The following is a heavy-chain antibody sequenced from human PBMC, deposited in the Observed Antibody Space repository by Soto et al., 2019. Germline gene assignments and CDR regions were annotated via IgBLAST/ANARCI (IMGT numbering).Heavy chain of an antibody. J-gene: IGHJ4*02. Sequence: QVQLVESGGGVVQPGRSLRLSCAASGFTFSDYGMHWVRQAPGKGLEWVALISYDGSNKYYADSVKGRFTIFRDNSKNTLYLQVNSLRAEDTAVYYCAKDTGASVSVAGTWGDYWGQGTLVTVSS. CDR2: ISYDGSNK. D-gene: IGHD6-19*01. CDR1: GFTFSDYG. V-gene: IGHV3-30*18. CDR3: AKDTGASVSVAGTWGDY.